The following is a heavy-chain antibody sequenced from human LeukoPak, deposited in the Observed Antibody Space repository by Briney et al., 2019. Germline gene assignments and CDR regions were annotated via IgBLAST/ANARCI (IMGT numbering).Heavy chain of an antibody. Sequence: GASVTVSCKASGYTFTSYDINWVRQATGQGLEWMGWMNPNSGNTGYAQKFQGRVTMTRNTSISTAYMELSSLRSEDTAVYYCARAVPAAGKRAIRRGNWFDPWGQGTLVTVSS. CDR3: ARAVPAAGKRAIRRGNWFDP. CDR1: GYTFTSYD. V-gene: IGHV1-8*01. D-gene: IGHD6-13*01. J-gene: IGHJ5*02. CDR2: MNPNSGNT.